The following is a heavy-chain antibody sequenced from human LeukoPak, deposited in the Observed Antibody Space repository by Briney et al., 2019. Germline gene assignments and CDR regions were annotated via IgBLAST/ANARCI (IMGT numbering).Heavy chain of an antibody. CDR3: AKLRFGSNRIDY. Sequence: NPSETLSLTCTVSGGSISSSSYFWGWIRQPPGTGLEWIGSIYYTGNTYYNPSLKSRVTISVDTSKNQFSLRLSSVTAADTAMYYCAKLRFGSNRIDYWGQGTLVTVSS. CDR1: GGSISSSSYF. CDR2: IYYTGNT. J-gene: IGHJ4*02. V-gene: IGHV4-39*01. D-gene: IGHD3-16*02.